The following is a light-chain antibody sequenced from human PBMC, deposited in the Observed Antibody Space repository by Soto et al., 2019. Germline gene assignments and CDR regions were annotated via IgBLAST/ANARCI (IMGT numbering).Light chain of an antibody. J-gene: IGLJ1*01. CDR2: DVS. Sequence: QSALTQPRSVSGSPGQSVTVSCIGTSSDVGDYNSVSWYQQLPGKAPKLMIYDVSKRPSGVPDRFSGSKSGNTASLTISGLQAEDEADYYCCSYVGGYSYVFGIGTKVTVL. V-gene: IGLV2-11*01. CDR1: SSDVGDYNS. CDR3: CSYVGGYSYV.